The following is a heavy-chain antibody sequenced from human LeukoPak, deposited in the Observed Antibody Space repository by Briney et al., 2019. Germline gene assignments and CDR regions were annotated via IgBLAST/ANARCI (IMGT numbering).Heavy chain of an antibody. V-gene: IGHV4-59*01. Sequence: SETLSLTCTVSGGSISSYYWSWIRQPPGKGLEWIGYIYYSGSTNYNPSLKSRVTVSVDTSKNQFSLKLSSVTAADTAVYYCARHAAAYDYWGQGTLVTVSS. D-gene: IGHD6-13*01. CDR3: ARHAAAYDY. J-gene: IGHJ4*02. CDR2: IYYSGST. CDR1: GGSISSYY.